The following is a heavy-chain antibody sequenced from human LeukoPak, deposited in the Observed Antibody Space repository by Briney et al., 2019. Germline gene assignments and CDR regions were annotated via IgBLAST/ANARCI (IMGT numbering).Heavy chain of an antibody. J-gene: IGHJ1*01. V-gene: IGHV3-48*03. CDR2: ISSSGSNI. CDR1: GFTFSSYE. CDR3: ARGHSAGSAEYFQH. D-gene: IGHD2-15*01. Sequence: GGSLRLSCAASGFTFSSYEMNWVRQAPGKGLEWVSYISSSGSNIYYADSVKGRFTISRDNAKNSLYLQMNSLRAEDTAVYYCARGHSAGSAEYFQHWGQGTLVTVSS.